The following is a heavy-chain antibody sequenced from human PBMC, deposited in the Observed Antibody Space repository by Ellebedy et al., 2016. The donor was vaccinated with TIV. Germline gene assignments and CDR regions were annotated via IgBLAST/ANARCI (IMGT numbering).Heavy chain of an antibody. CDR3: ARSLGAVNYGMDV. Sequence: SETLSLTCTVSGGSISSSSYYWGWIRQPPGKGLEWIGSIYYSGSTYYNPSLKSRVTISVDTSKNQFSLKLNSVTAADTAVYYCARSLGAVNYGMDVWGQGTTVTVSS. CDR2: IYYSGST. J-gene: IGHJ6*02. CDR1: GGSISSSSYY. V-gene: IGHV4-39*01.